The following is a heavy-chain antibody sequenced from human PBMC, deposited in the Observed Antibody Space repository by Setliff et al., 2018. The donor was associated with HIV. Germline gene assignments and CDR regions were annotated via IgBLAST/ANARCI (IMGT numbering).Heavy chain of an antibody. CDR3: TRMISPRANKYSSGWFDY. CDR2: INWNGGST. D-gene: IGHD6-19*01. CDR1: GFTFSTSE. Sequence: GGSLRLSCAASGFTFSTSEMNWVRQAPGKGLEWVSGINWNGGSTGYADSVKGRFTISRDYGKNSLYLQIDSLRAEDTAIYYCTRMISPRANKYSSGWFDYWGQGTLVTVSS. V-gene: IGHV3-20*04. J-gene: IGHJ4*02.